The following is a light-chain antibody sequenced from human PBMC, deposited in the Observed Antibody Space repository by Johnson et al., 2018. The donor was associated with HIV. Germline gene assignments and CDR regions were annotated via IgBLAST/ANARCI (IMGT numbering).Light chain of an antibody. CDR2: DNN. V-gene: IGLV1-51*01. Sequence: QSVLTQPPSVSAAPGQKVTISCSGSSSNIGNNYVSWYQQVPGAAPKLLIYDNNTRPSGIPDRFSGSKSVTSATLGITGLQTGDEADYYCGTWDSSLSAGVFGTGTKVTVL. J-gene: IGLJ1*01. CDR3: GTWDSSLSAGV. CDR1: SSNIGNNY.